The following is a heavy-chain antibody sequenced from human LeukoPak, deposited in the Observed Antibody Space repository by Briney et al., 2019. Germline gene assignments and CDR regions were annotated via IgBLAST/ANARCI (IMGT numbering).Heavy chain of an antibody. CDR2: IRGSGGST. CDR1: GFTFSKYG. CDR3: AKDIMGSGSHALDY. V-gene: IGHV3-23*01. J-gene: IGHJ4*02. Sequence: GGSLRLSCAASGFTFSKYGMSWVRQAPGKGLEWVSGIRGSGGSTDYADSVKGRFTISRDNSKNTLYLHMNSLRAEDTAVYSCAKDIMGSGSHALDYWGQGTLVTVSS. D-gene: IGHD1-26*01.